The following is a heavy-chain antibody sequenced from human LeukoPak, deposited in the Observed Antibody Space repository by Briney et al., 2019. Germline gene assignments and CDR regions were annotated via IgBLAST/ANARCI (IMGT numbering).Heavy chain of an antibody. Sequence: GGSLRLSCAASGFTFSSYGMHWVRQAPGKGLEWVAVISYDGSNKYYADSVKGRFTISRDNSKNTLYLQMNSLRAEDTAVYYCAKDLRYYGSGSSPGYWGQRTLVTVSS. D-gene: IGHD3-10*01. V-gene: IGHV3-30*18. CDR3: AKDLRYYGSGSSPGY. J-gene: IGHJ4*02. CDR2: ISYDGSNK. CDR1: GFTFSSYG.